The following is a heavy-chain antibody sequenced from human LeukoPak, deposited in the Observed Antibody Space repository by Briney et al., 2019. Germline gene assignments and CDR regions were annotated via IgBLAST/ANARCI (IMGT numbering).Heavy chain of an antibody. CDR3: AREGHCSSTVCYDPYNWFDP. Sequence: ASVKVSCKASGYTFTSYGISWVRQAPGQGLEWMGWIICYTGNTNYAQKLQGRVTMTTDTSRRTAYMELRSLRSDDTAVYYCAREGHCSSTVCYDPYNWFDPWGQGTLVTVSS. J-gene: IGHJ5*02. CDR2: IICYTGNT. V-gene: IGHV1-18*01. CDR1: GYTFTSYG. D-gene: IGHD2-2*01.